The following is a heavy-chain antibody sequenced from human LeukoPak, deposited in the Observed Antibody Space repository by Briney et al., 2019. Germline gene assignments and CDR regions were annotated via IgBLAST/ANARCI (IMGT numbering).Heavy chain of an antibody. CDR1: GFTFSSYG. CDR2: IRYDGSNK. V-gene: IGHV3-30*02. D-gene: IGHD2-8*01. J-gene: IGHJ3*02. Sequence: GGSLRLSCVASGFTFSSYGMHWVRQAPGKGLEWVAFIRYDGSNKYYADSVKGRFTISRDNSKNTLYLQMNSLRAEDTAVYYCAKLALISDVFDIWGHGTMVTVSS. CDR3: AKLALISDVFDI.